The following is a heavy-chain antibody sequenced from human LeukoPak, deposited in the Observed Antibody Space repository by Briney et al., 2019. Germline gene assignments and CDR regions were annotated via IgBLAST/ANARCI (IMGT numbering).Heavy chain of an antibody. J-gene: IGHJ4*02. Sequence: GGSLRLSCAASGFTFDDYAMHWVRQAPGKGLEWVSGISWNSGSIGYADSVKGRFTISRDNAKNSLYLQMNSLRAEDTALYYCAGIVAAAGKRETIDYWGQGTLVTVSS. V-gene: IGHV3-9*01. D-gene: IGHD6-13*01. CDR3: AGIVAAAGKRETIDY. CDR1: GFTFDDYA. CDR2: ISWNSGSI.